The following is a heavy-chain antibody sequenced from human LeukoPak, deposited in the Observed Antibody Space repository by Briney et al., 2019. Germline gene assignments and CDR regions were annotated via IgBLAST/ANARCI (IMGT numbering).Heavy chain of an antibody. Sequence: GGSLRLSCTASGFTFSDYYMSWIRQAPGKGLEWVSYISSSGSTIYYADSVKGRFTISRDNSKNTLYLQMNSLRAEDTAVYYCARMNTAMVNPIYYFDYWGQGTLVTVSS. J-gene: IGHJ4*02. CDR1: GFTFSDYY. D-gene: IGHD5-18*01. CDR3: ARMNTAMVNPIYYFDY. V-gene: IGHV3-11*01. CDR2: ISSSGSTI.